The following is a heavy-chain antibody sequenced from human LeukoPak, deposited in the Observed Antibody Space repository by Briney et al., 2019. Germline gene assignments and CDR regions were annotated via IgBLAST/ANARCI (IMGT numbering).Heavy chain of an antibody. CDR2: ISAYNGNT. J-gene: IGHJ4*02. CDR3: ARAHRINMIVVVTPDY. D-gene: IGHD3-22*01. Sequence: GASVKVSCKASGYTFTSYGISWVRQAPGQGLEWMGWISAYNGNTNYAQKLQGRATMTTDTSTSTAYMELRSLRSDDTAVYYCARAHRINMIVVVTPDYWGQGTLVTVSS. V-gene: IGHV1-18*01. CDR1: GYTFTSYG.